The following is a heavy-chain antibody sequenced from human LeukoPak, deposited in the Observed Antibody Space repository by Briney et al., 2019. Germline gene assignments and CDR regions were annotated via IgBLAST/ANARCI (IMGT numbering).Heavy chain of an antibody. V-gene: IGHV1-18*01. CDR2: ISGFSGNT. J-gene: IGHJ6*03. CDR3: ARDACSSTAWYTWNYMDV. D-gene: IGHD2-2*02. CDR1: GYTFTSYG. Sequence: EASVKVSCKASGYTFTSYGISWVRQAPGQGLEWMGWISGFSGNTVYAQKVQGRITITTDTSTSTAYMELRSLRSDDTAVYYCARDACSSTAWYTWNYMDVWGKGTTVTVSS.